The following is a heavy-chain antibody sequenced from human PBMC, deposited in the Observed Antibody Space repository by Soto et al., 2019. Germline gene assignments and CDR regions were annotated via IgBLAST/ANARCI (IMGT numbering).Heavy chain of an antibody. V-gene: IGHV3-9*01. Sequence: EVQLVESGGGLVQPGRSLRLSCAASGFTFDDYAMHWVRQAPGKGLEWVSGISWNSGSIGYADSVKGRFTISRDNAKNSLYLQMNSLRAEDTALYYCAKKGSVRGAQKNAFDIWGQGTMVTVSS. CDR3: AKKGSVRGAQKNAFDI. CDR1: GFTFDDYA. J-gene: IGHJ3*02. CDR2: ISWNSGSI. D-gene: IGHD3-10*01.